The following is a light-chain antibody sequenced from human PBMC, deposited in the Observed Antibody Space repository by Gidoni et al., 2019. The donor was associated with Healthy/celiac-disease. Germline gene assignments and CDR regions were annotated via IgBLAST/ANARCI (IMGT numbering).Light chain of an antibody. Sequence: DIQMTQSPSSLSASVGDRVTITCRASQSISSYLNWYQQKPGKAPKLLIYAASSLQSWVPSRFSGSGSGTDFTLTISSLQPEDFATYYCQQSYRTPTFXXXTKVEIK. CDR3: QQSYRTPT. CDR2: AAS. J-gene: IGKJ1*01. CDR1: QSISSY. V-gene: IGKV1-39*01.